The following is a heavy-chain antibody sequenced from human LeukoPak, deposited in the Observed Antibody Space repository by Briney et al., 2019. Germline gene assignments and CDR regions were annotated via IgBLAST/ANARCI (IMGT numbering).Heavy chain of an antibody. J-gene: IGHJ3*02. Sequence: SVKVSCKASGGTFSSYAISWVRQAPGQGLEWIGGIIPIFGTANYAQKFRGRVTITADESTSTAYMELSSLRSEDTAVYYCARDDSYDILTGYHHLNALDIWGQGTMVTVSS. CDR2: IIPIFGTA. CDR3: ARDDSYDILTGYHHLNALDI. CDR1: GGTFSSYA. V-gene: IGHV1-69*13. D-gene: IGHD3-9*01.